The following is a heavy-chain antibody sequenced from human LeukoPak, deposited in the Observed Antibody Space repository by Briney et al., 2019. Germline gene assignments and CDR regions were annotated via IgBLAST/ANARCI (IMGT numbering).Heavy chain of an antibody. D-gene: IGHD5-18*01. V-gene: IGHV4-4*07. Sequence: HPSETLSLTCTVSGGSISSYYWSWIRQPAGKGLEWIGRVFTSGGTSYNPSLKGRVTMSIDSSTNQFSLKLDSVTAADTAVYYCTRDDVDTPTFDYWGPGMLVAVSS. CDR1: GGSISSYY. J-gene: IGHJ4*02. CDR2: VFTSGGT. CDR3: TRDDVDTPTFDY.